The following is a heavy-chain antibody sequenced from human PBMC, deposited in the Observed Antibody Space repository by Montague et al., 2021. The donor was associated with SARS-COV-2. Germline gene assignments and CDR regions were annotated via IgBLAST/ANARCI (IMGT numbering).Heavy chain of an antibody. D-gene: IGHD3-9*01. V-gene: IGHV2-70*01. CDR2: IDWDDDK. CDR1: GFSLSTSGMC. CDR3: ARTYYDILPNLYYFDY. J-gene: IGHJ4*02. Sequence: VKPTQTPTLTCTFSGFSLSTSGMCVSWIRQPPGKALGWLALIDWDDDKYYSTSLKTRLTISKDTSKNQVVLTMTNMDPVDTATYYCARTYYDILPNLYYFDYWGQGTLVTVSS.